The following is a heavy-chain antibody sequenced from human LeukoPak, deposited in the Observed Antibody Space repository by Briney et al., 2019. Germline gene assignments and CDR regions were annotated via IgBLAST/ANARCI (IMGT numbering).Heavy chain of an antibody. D-gene: IGHD6-13*01. V-gene: IGHV1-2*02. J-gene: IGHJ5*02. CDR1: RYTFSGYH. CDR3: ARDQQGNWFDP. CDR2: INPNSGAT. Sequence: ASVKVSCKASRYTFSGYHMHWVRQAPGQGLEWMGWINPNSGATNYAQKFQGRVTMTRDTSINTAHMELSRLRSDDTAVYYCARDQQGNWFDPWGQGTLVTVSS.